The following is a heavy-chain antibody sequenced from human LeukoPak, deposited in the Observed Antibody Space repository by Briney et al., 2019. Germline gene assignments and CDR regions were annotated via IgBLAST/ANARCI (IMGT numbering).Heavy chain of an antibody. D-gene: IGHD3-9*01. CDR3: ARGLGYDILTGYYIGGYYFDY. CDR2: IYSGGST. Sequence: GGSLRLSCAASGFTVSSNYMSWVRQAPGKGLEWVSVIYSGGSTYYADSVKGRFTISRDNSKNTLYLQMNSLRAEDTAVYYCARGLGYDILTGYYIGGYYFDYWGQGTLVTVSS. CDR1: GFTVSSNY. V-gene: IGHV3-66*01. J-gene: IGHJ4*02.